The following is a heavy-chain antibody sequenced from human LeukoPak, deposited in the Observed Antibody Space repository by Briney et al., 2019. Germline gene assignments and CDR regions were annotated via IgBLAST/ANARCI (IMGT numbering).Heavy chain of an antibody. CDR3: ARGRRSGYDFDLLYDFDY. Sequence: SETLSLTCAVYGGSFSGYYWSWIRQSPGKGLEWIGEINHSGSTNYNPSLKSRVTISVDTSKNQFSLKLSSVTAADTAVYYCARGRRSGYDFDLLYDFDYWGQGTLVTVSS. CDR2: INHSGST. CDR1: GGSFSGYY. V-gene: IGHV4-34*01. J-gene: IGHJ4*02. D-gene: IGHD5-12*01.